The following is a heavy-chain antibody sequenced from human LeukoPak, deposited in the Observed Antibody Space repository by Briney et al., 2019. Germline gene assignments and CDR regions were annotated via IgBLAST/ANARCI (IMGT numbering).Heavy chain of an antibody. CDR3: ARARIDS. V-gene: IGHV3-7*04. CDR2: IKDDGSEK. CDR1: GFTFSCYL. D-gene: IGHD1-14*01. Sequence: SGGALRLSCVGSGFTFSCYLVTWVRQAPGKGLEWVANIKDDGSEKYSVDSVKGRFTISRDNAKNLLYLQMSSLRAEDTAVYYCARARIDSWGQGTLVTVSS. J-gene: IGHJ4*02.